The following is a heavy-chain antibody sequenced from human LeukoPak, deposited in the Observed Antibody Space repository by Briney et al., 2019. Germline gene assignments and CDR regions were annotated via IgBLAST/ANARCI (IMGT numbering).Heavy chain of an antibody. D-gene: IGHD6-13*01. Sequence: PSETLSLTCAVYGGSFSGYYWSWIRQPPGKGLEWIGEINHSGSTNYNPSLKSRVTISVDTSKNQFSLKLSSVTAADTAVYYCASCSNYYYYYYMDVWGKGTTVTVSS. CDR1: GGSFSGYY. V-gene: IGHV4-34*01. CDR3: ASCSNYYYYYYMDV. J-gene: IGHJ6*03. CDR2: INHSGST.